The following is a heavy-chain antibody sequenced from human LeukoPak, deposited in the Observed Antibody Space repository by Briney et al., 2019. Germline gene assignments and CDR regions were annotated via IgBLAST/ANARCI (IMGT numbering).Heavy chain of an antibody. CDR2: INHSGST. J-gene: IGHJ5*02. CDR1: GGSFSGYY. Sequence: SETLSLTCAVYGGSFSGYYWSWIRQPPGKGLEWIGEINHSGSTNYNPSLKSRVTISVDTSKNQFSLKLSSVTAADTAVYYCARYSSSWNNWFDPWGQGTPVTVSS. V-gene: IGHV4-34*01. D-gene: IGHD6-13*01. CDR3: ARYSSSWNNWFDP.